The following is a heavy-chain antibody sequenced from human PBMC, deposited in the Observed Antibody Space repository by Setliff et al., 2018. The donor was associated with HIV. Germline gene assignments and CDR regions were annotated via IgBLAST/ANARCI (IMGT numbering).Heavy chain of an antibody. CDR2: IFYSGST. V-gene: IGHV4-59*11. D-gene: IGHD6-13*01. CDR1: GGSISGHY. J-gene: IGHJ4*02. CDR3: ARQQHSSDLKIWNY. Sequence: SETLSLTCTVSGGSISGHYWSWIRQPPGKGLEWIGNIFYSGSTNNNPSLKSRVSISVDTSKNQFSLKLRSVTAADTAVYYCARQQHSSDLKIWNYWGQGTLVTVSS.